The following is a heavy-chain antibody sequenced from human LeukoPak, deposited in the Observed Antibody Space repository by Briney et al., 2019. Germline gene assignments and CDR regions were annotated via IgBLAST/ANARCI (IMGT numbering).Heavy chain of an antibody. CDR3: ARAASIAAAGTRGYYFAY. Sequence: VQPGRSLRLSCAASGFTFSSYGMHWVRQAPGKGLEWVAVIWYDGSNKYYADSVKGRFTISRDNCKKPMYLQMNRLSAEDTAVYYRARAASIAAAGTRGYYFAYWGQGTLVTASS. J-gene: IGHJ4*02. D-gene: IGHD6-13*01. V-gene: IGHV3-33*01. CDR1: GFTFSSYG. CDR2: IWYDGSNK.